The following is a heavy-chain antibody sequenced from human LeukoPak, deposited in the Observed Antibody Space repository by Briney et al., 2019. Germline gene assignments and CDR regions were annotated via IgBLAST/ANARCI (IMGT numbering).Heavy chain of an antibody. CDR1: GYTLTGYY. CDR2: INPNSGGT. CDR3: ARIGISARGTNFHH. V-gene: IGHV1-2*02. D-gene: IGHD6-13*01. Sequence: ASVKVSCKASGYTLTGYYMHWVRQAPGQGLEWMGWINPNSGGTNYAQKFQGRVTMTRDTSISTAYMELSRLRSDDTAVYYCARIGISARGTNFHHWGQGTLVTVSS. J-gene: IGHJ1*01.